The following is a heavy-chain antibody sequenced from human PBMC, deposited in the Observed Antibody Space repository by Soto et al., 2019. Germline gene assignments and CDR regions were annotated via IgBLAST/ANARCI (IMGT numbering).Heavy chain of an antibody. CDR3: ATYCSGGSCFDY. Sequence: SVKVSCKASGGTFSSYTISWVRQAPGQGLEWMGRIIPILGIANYAQKFQGRVTITADKSTSTAYMELSSLRSEDTAVYYCATYCSGGSCFDYWGQGTLVTVSS. CDR1: GGTFSSYT. D-gene: IGHD2-15*01. J-gene: IGHJ4*02. CDR2: IIPILGIA. V-gene: IGHV1-69*02.